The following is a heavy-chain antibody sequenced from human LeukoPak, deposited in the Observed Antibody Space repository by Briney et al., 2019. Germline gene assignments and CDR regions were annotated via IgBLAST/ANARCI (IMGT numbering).Heavy chain of an antibody. CDR2: IWYDGSNK. Sequence: GGSLRLSCAASGFTFSSYGMHWVRQAPGKGLEWVAVIWYDGSNKYYADSVKGRFTIFRDNSKNTLYLQMNSLRAEDTAVYYCARVVSSSWYRNWFDPWGQGTLVTVSS. CDR1: GFTFSSYG. V-gene: IGHV3-33*01. D-gene: IGHD6-13*01. CDR3: ARVVSSSWYRNWFDP. J-gene: IGHJ5*02.